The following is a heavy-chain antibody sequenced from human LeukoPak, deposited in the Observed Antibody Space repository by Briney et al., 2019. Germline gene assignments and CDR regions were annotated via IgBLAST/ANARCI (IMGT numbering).Heavy chain of an antibody. CDR2: IRGDAGST. D-gene: IGHD7-27*01. CDR3: ARVWAWGSGNYFDN. CDR1: GFTFDAFG. Sequence: GGSLRLSCAASGFTFDAFGMTWVRQAPGKGLEWVSAIRGDAGSTGYADSVKGRFTISGDNAKNSLYLQMNSLRVEDTALYYCARVWAWGSGNYFDNWGQGTLVTVSS. V-gene: IGHV3-20*04. J-gene: IGHJ4*02.